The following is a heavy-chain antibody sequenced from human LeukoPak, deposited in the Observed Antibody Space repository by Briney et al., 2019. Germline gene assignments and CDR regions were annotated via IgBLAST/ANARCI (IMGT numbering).Heavy chain of an antibody. Sequence: PGGSLRLSCAASGFTFSSSWMHWVRQAPGMGLVWVSHINSDGSNTKYADSVKGRFTISRDNAKNTLSLQMNSLRAEDTAMYYCARGSPLGGNWGQGTLVTVSS. J-gene: IGHJ4*02. CDR3: ARGSPLGGN. CDR1: GFTFSSSW. V-gene: IGHV3-74*03. CDR2: INSDGSNT.